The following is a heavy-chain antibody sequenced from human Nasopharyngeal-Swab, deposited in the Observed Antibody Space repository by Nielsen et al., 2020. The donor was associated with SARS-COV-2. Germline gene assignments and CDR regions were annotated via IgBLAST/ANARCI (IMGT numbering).Heavy chain of an antibody. CDR3: ARGERVTIFGVVMHDAFDI. CDR1: GYTFTGYY. CDR2: INPNSGDT. Sequence: ASVKVSCKASGYTFTGYYMHWVRQAPGQGLEWMGRINPNSGDTNYAQKFQGRVTMTRDTSISTAYMELSRLRSDDTAVYYCARGERVTIFGVVMHDAFDIWGQGTMVTVSS. J-gene: IGHJ3*02. D-gene: IGHD3-3*01. V-gene: IGHV1-2*06.